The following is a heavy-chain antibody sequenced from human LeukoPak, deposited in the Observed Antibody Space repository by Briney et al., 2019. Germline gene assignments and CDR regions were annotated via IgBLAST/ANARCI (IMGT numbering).Heavy chain of an antibody. D-gene: IGHD3-16*01. J-gene: IGHJ6*02. CDR3: ARSEYEYGYGHWGLDV. CDR2: VKGDGSHT. V-gene: IGHV3-74*01. CDR1: GFTFTTYW. Sequence: PGGSLRLSCAASGFTFTTYWMHRVRQAPGKGLVWVSRVKGDGSHTNYAESVTGRFTISRDNAKNTVYLQMNSLRAEDTAVYYCARSEYEYGYGHWGLDVWGQGTTVTVSS.